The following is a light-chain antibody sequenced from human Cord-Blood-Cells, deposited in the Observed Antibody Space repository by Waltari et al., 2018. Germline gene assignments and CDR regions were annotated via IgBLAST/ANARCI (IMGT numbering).Light chain of an antibody. CDR1: SSDVGRYIL. V-gene: IGLV2-23*02. CDR2: EVS. CDR3: CSYAGGSTYV. Sequence: QTALTQPASVSWSPGPLITISSTATSSDVGRYILVPWYQQHPGKAPKLMIYEVSKRPSGVSNRFSGSKSGNTASLTISGLQAEDEADYSCCSYAGGSTYVFGTGTKVSVL. J-gene: IGLJ1*01.